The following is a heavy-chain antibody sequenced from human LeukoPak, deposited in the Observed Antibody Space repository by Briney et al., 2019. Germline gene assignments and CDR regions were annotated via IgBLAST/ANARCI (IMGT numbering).Heavy chain of an antibody. CDR2: IKQDGREK. Sequence: GGSLRLSCAASGFTFSSYWMSWFRQAPGKGLEWVANIKQDGREKYYVDSVKGRFTISRDNAKNSLYLQMNSLRAEDTAVYYCARDEYDILTGKELDYWGQGILVTVSS. D-gene: IGHD3-9*01. CDR3: ARDEYDILTGKELDY. J-gene: IGHJ4*02. CDR1: GFTFSSYW. V-gene: IGHV3-7*03.